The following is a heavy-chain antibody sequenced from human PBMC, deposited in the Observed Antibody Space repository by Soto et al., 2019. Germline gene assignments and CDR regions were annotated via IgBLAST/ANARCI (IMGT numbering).Heavy chain of an antibody. V-gene: IGHV1-18*04. CDR2: ISAYNGKT. D-gene: IGHD6-19*01. CDR3: ARERGGTRYSSGREHYFDY. CDR1: GYTFTSYG. J-gene: IGHJ4*02. Sequence: QVQLVQSGAEVKKPGASVKVSCKASGYTFTSYGISGVRQAPGQGLEWMGWISAYNGKTNYAQKLQGRVTMTTDTSTSTADMELRSLRSDDTAVDYCARERGGTRYSSGREHYFDYWGQGTLVTVSS.